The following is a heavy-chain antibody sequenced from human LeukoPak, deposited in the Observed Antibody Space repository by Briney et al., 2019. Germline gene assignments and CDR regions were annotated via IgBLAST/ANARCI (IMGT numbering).Heavy chain of an antibody. Sequence: GGSLRLSCTASGFTLSTYTMNWVRQAPGKGLEWVSYISSTSTTKYYADSAKGRFTISRDNSKNSLDLQMNRLTAEDTAVYYCARITMIVGGFDYWGQGTLVTVSS. D-gene: IGHD3-22*01. CDR1: GFTLSTYT. J-gene: IGHJ4*02. CDR3: ARITMIVGGFDY. CDR2: ISSTSTTK. V-gene: IGHV3-48*04.